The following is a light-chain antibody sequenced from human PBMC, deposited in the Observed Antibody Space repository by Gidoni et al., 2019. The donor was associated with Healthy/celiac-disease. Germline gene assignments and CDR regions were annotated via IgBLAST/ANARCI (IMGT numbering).Light chain of an antibody. CDR3: QQYYGTPIT. Sequence: GSLGERATINCKSSQSILYSSNNKNYLAWYQQKPGQPPKLLIYWASTRESGVPDRFSGSGSGTDFTLTISSLQAEDVAVYYCQQYYGTPITFXQXTRLEIK. CDR2: WAS. V-gene: IGKV4-1*01. CDR1: QSILYSSNNKNY. J-gene: IGKJ5*01.